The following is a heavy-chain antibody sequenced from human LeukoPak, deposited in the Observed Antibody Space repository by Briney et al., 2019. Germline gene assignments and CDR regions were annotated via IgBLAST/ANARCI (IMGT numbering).Heavy chain of an antibody. J-gene: IGHJ4*02. Sequence: GGSLRLSRAASGFTFSSYGMHWVRQAPGKGLEWVAVISYDGSNKYYADSVKGRFTISRDNSKNTLYLQMNSLRAEDTAVYYCAKVVYYDILTFDYWGQGTLVTVSS. D-gene: IGHD3-9*01. CDR1: GFTFSSYG. CDR3: AKVVYYDILTFDY. CDR2: ISYDGSNK. V-gene: IGHV3-30*18.